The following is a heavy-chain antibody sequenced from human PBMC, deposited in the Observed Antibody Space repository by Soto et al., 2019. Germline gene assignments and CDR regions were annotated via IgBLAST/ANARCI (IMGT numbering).Heavy chain of an antibody. D-gene: IGHD6-13*01. V-gene: IGHV3-30*18. CDR2: ISYDGSNK. Sequence: PGGSLRLSCAASGFTFSSYGMHWVRQAPGKGLEWVAVISYDGSNKYYADSVKGRFTISRDNSKNTLYLQMNSLRAEDTAVYYCAKDQVIAAARNYYYGMDVWGQGTTVTVSS. CDR1: GFTFSSYG. CDR3: AKDQVIAAARNYYYGMDV. J-gene: IGHJ6*02.